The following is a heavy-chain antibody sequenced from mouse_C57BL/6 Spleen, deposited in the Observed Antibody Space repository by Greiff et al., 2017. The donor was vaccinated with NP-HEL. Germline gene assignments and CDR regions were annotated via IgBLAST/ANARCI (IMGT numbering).Heavy chain of an antibody. D-gene: IGHD2-4*01. CDR1: GYSITSGYD. Sequence: EVMLVESGPGMVKPSQSLSLTCTVTGYSITSGYDWHWIRHFPGNKLEWMGYISYSGSTNYNPSLKSRISITHDTSKNHFFLKLNSVTTEDTATYYCARGGIYYDYPWFAYWGQGTLVTVSA. CDR3: ARGGIYYDYPWFAY. V-gene: IGHV3-1*01. J-gene: IGHJ3*01. CDR2: ISYSGST.